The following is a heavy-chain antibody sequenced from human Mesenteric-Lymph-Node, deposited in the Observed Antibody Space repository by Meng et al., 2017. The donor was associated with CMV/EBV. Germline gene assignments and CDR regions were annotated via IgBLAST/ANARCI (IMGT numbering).Heavy chain of an antibody. V-gene: IGHV4-39*01. CDR3: ARTSREYGGNSGTADF. J-gene: IGHJ4*02. D-gene: IGHD4-23*01. Sequence: GSISGGRYDWGWLRQPPGKGLEWIGSIYYTGSTYYNPSLKSRATMSVDTSKNQFSLRLSSVTAADTAVYYCARTSREYGGNSGTADFWGQGTLVTVSS. CDR1: GSISGGRYD. CDR2: IYYTGST.